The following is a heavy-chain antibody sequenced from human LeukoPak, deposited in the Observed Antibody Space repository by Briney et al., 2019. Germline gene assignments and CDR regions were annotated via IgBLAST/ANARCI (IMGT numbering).Heavy chain of an antibody. Sequence: SEALSLTCTVSGYSISSGYYWGWIRQPPGKGLEWIGSIYHSGSTYYNPSLNSRVTISVDTPKNQISLKLSSVTAADTAVYYCARDGRGSYNWGQGTLVTVSS. CDR1: GYSISSGYY. CDR3: ARDGRGSYN. D-gene: IGHD1-26*01. V-gene: IGHV4-38-2*02. CDR2: IYHSGST. J-gene: IGHJ4*02.